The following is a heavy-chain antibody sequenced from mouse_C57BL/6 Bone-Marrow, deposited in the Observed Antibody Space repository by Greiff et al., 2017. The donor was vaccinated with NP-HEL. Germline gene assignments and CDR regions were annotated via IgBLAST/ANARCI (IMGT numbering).Heavy chain of an antibody. Sequence: QVQLQQPGAELMKPGASVKLSCKASGYTFTSYWMHWVKQRPGRGLEWIGRIDPYSGGTKYNEKFKSKATLTVDKPSRTAYMQLSSLTSEDSAVYYCARRGYGSYYFDYWGQGTTLTVSS. J-gene: IGHJ2*01. CDR3: ARRGYGSYYFDY. V-gene: IGHV1-72*01. CDR2: IDPYSGGT. CDR1: GYTFTSYW. D-gene: IGHD1-1*02.